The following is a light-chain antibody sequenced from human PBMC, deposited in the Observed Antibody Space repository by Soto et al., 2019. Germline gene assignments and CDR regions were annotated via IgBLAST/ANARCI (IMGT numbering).Light chain of an antibody. Sequence: QSVLTQPASVSGSPGQSITISCTGTSSDVGSYNYVSWYQQHPGKAPKLMIYEVSNRPSGVSNRFSGSKSGNTASLTISGLQDEEEAAYYCSSYKSSSTQVFGTGTKVAV. CDR1: SSDVGSYNY. CDR2: EVS. V-gene: IGLV2-14*01. CDR3: SSYKSSSTQV. J-gene: IGLJ1*01.